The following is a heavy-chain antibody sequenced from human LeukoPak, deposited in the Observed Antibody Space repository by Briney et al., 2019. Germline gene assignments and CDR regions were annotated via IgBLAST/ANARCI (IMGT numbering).Heavy chain of an antibody. Sequence: GGSLRLSCAASGFTFSSYGMSWVRQAPGKGLEWVSAISGSGGSTYYADSVKGRFTISRDNSKNTLYLQMNSLRAEDTAVYYCALNNIAAAGSVYFDYWGQGTLVTVSS. CDR1: GFTFSSYG. CDR2: ISGSGGST. J-gene: IGHJ4*02. V-gene: IGHV3-23*01. CDR3: ALNNIAAAGSVYFDY. D-gene: IGHD6-13*01.